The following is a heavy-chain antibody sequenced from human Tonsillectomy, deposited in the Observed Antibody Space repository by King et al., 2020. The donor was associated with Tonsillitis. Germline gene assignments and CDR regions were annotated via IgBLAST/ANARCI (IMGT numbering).Heavy chain of an antibody. Sequence: VQLVESGGGLVKPGGSLRLSCAASGFTFSSYSMNWVRQAPGKGLEWVSSISSSSSYIYYADSVKGRFTISRDNAKNLLYLQMNSLRAEDTAVYYCARDCSGGSCYSRDAFDIWGQGTMVTVSS. D-gene: IGHD2-15*01. V-gene: IGHV3-21*01. CDR1: GFTFSSYS. J-gene: IGHJ3*02. CDR2: ISSSSSYI. CDR3: ARDCSGGSCYSRDAFDI.